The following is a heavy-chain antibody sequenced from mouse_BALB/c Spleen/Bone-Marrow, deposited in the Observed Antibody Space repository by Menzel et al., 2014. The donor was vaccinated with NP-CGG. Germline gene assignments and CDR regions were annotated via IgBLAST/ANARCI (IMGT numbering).Heavy chain of an antibody. J-gene: IGHJ2*01. Sequence: VQLQQSGAALVKPGASVKLSCTASGFNVEDTYIHWVKQRPEQGMEWIGRIDPANGNTKYDPKFQGKATITADTSSNTAYLQLSSLTSEDTAVYYCASDVYGYYLDYWGQGTTLTVSS. CDR1: GFNVEDTY. D-gene: IGHD2-3*01. V-gene: IGHV14-3*02. CDR2: IDPANGNT. CDR3: ASDVYGYYLDY.